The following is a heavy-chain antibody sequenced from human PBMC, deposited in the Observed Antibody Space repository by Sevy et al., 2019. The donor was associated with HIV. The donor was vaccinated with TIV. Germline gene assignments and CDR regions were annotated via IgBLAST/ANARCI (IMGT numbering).Heavy chain of an antibody. CDR2: ISGSGGST. D-gene: IGHD3-22*01. CDR3: AKESPSWLYHDSSLSNFDY. J-gene: IGHJ4*02. V-gene: IGHV3-23*01. CDR1: GFTFSSYA. Sequence: GGSLRLSCAASGFTFSSYAMSWVRQAPGKGLEWVSAISGSGGSTYYADSVKGRFTISRDNSKNTLYLQMNSLRAEDTAVYYCAKESPSWLYHDSSLSNFDYWVQGTLVTVSS.